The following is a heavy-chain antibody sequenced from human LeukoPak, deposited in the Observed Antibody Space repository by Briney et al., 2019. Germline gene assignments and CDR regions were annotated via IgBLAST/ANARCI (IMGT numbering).Heavy chain of an antibody. CDR2: IYYSGST. D-gene: IGHD5-18*01. Sequence: PSETLSLTCTVSGGSISSGDYYWSWIRQPPGKGLEWIGYIYYSGSTYYNPSLKSRVTISVDTSKNQFSLKLSSVTAADTAVYYCARTGHSTWIQLIDYWGQGTLVTVSS. CDR1: GGSISSGDYY. J-gene: IGHJ4*02. V-gene: IGHV4-30-4*01. CDR3: ARTGHSTWIQLIDY.